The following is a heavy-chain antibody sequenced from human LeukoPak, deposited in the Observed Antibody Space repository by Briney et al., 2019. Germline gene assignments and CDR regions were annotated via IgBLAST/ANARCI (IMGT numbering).Heavy chain of an antibody. CDR3: ARGAQFDGSGSYGVYYYYGMDV. CDR1: GYTFTSYA. Sequence: GASVKVSCKASGYTFTSYAMHWVRQAPGQRLEWMGWINAGNGNTKYSQKFQGRVTITRDTSASTAYMELSSLRSEDTAVYYCARGAQFDGSGSYGVYYYYGMDVWGKGTTVTVSS. J-gene: IGHJ6*04. V-gene: IGHV1-3*01. CDR2: INAGNGNT. D-gene: IGHD3-10*01.